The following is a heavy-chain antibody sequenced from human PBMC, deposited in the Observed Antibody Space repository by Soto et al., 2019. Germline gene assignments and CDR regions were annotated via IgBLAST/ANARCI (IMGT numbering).Heavy chain of an antibody. CDR2: INHGGST. D-gene: IGHD1-7*01. CDR3: ARIKLELNFDY. V-gene: IGHV4-34*01. CDR1: GGSFSGYY. J-gene: IGHJ4*02. Sequence: SETLSLTCAVYGGSFSGYYWSWIRQPPGKGLEWIGEINHGGSTNHNPSLKSRVTISVDTSKNQFSLKLSSVTAADTAVYYCARIKLELNFDYWGQGTLVTVSS.